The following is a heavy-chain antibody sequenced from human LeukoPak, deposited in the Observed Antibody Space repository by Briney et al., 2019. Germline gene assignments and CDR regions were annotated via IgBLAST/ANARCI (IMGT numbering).Heavy chain of an antibody. V-gene: IGHV1-3*01. Sequence: ASVKVSCKASGYTFTSYAMHWVRQAPGQRLEWMGWINAGNGNTKYSQKFQGRVTITADESTSTAYMELSSLRSEDTAVYYCAREGYYDSSGYHVKWFDPWGQGTLVTVSS. D-gene: IGHD3-22*01. CDR1: GYTFTSYA. CDR2: INAGNGNT. CDR3: AREGYYDSSGYHVKWFDP. J-gene: IGHJ5*02.